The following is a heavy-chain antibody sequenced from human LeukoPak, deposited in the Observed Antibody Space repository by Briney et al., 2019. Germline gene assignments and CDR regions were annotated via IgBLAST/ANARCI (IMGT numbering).Heavy chain of an antibody. CDR3: ARCGYNGGRFDH. CDR2: IYYGGST. V-gene: IGHV4-39*01. CDR1: GGSISSSSYY. Sequence: SETLSLTCTVSGGSISSSSYYWGWIRQPPGKGLEWIGTIYYGGSTYYNPSLKSRVTISEDTSKNQFSLILSSVTAADTAVYYCARCGYNGGRFDHWGQGTLVTVSS. D-gene: IGHD5-24*01. J-gene: IGHJ4*02.